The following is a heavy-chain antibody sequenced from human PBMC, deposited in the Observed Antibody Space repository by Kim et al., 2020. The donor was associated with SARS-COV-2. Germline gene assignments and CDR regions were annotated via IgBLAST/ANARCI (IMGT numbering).Heavy chain of an antibody. D-gene: IGHD3-10*01. J-gene: IGHJ4*02. CDR3: ARTPLGPHMVRDPIGY. CDR2: IYSGGST. CDR1: GFTVSSNY. Sequence: GGSLRLSCAASGFTVSSNYMSWVRQAPGKGLEWVSVIYSGGSTYYADSVKGRFTISRDNSKNTLYLQMNSLRAEDTAVYYCARTPLGPHMVRDPIGYWGQGTLVTVSS. V-gene: IGHV3-66*02.